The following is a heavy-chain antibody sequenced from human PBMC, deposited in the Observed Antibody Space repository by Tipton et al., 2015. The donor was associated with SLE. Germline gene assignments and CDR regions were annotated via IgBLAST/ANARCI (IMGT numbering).Heavy chain of an antibody. CDR3: ARVAGDHDAFDI. Sequence: TLSLTCTVSGGSICSSSYSWGWIRQPPGKGLAWIGSIYYSGSTYYNPSLKSRVTISVDTSKNQFSLKLSSVTAADTAVYYCARVAGDHDAFDIWGQGTMVT. V-gene: IGHV4-39*07. CDR2: IYYSGST. D-gene: IGHD4-17*01. CDR1: GGSICSSSYS. J-gene: IGHJ3*02.